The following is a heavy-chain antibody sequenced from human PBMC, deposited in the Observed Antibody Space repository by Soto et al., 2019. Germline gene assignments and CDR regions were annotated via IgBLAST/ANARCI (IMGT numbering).Heavy chain of an antibody. CDR2: IWYDGSNK. CDR3: ASALSYDSSGYSVQH. D-gene: IGHD3-22*01. CDR1: GFTFSSYG. V-gene: IGHV3-33*01. Sequence: LRLSCAASGFTFSSYGMHWVRQAPGKGLEWVAVIWYDGSNKYYADSVKGRFTISRDNSKNTLYLQMNSLRAEDTAVYYCASALSYDSSGYSVQHWGPGTLVTVSS. J-gene: IGHJ1*01.